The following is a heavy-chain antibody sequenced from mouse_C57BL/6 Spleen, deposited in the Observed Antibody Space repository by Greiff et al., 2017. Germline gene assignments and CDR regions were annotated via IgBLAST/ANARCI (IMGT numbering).Heavy chain of an antibody. V-gene: IGHV1-15*01. Sequence: SGAELVRPGASVTLSCKASGYTFTDYEMHWVKQTPVHGLEWIGAIDPETGGTAYNQKFKGKAILTADKSSSTAYMELRSLTSEDSAVYYCTREERYSNYDYYAMDYWGQGTSVTVSS. CDR3: TREERYSNYDYYAMDY. J-gene: IGHJ4*01. CDR2: IDPETGGT. CDR1: GYTFTDYE. D-gene: IGHD2-5*01.